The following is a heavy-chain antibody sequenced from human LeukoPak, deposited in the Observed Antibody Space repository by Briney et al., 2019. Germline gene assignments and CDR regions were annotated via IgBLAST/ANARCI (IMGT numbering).Heavy chain of an antibody. V-gene: IGHV1-2*02. D-gene: IGHD6-13*01. CDR1: GYTFAGYY. Sequence: GASVKVSCKASGYTFAGYYMHWVRQAPGQGLEWMGWINPNSGGTNYAQKFQGRVTMTRDTSISTAYMELSRLRSDDTAVYYCARGGAAAGYYYMDVWGKGTTVTVSS. CDR3: ARGGAAAGYYYMDV. J-gene: IGHJ6*03. CDR2: INPNSGGT.